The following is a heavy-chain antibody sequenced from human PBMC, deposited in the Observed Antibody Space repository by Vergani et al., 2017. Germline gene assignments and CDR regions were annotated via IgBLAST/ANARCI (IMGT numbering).Heavy chain of an antibody. V-gene: IGHV5-10-1*01. J-gene: IGHJ6*02. D-gene: IGHD3-9*01. Sequence: EVQLVQSGAEVKKPGESLRISCKGSGYSFTSYWISWVRQMPGKGLEWMGRIDPSDSYTNYSPSFQGHVTISADKSISTAYLQWSSLKASDTPLYYCATDLPGLLRYFDWSTPSMDVWGQGTTVTVSS. CDR3: ATDLPGLLRYFDWSTPSMDV. CDR1: GYSFTSYW. CDR2: IDPSDSYT.